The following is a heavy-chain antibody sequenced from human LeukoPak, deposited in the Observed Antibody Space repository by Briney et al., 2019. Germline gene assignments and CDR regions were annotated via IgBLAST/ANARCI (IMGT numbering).Heavy chain of an antibody. J-gene: IGHJ4*02. CDR3: ARGSSGSYTVDY. V-gene: IGHV4-61*02. Sequence: SETLSLTCTVSGGSISSGDYYWSWIRQPAGKGLEWIGRIYASGSTNYNPSLKSRVTMSIDTSKNQFSLKLSSVTAADTAVYYCARGSSGSYTVDYWGQGTLVTVSS. D-gene: IGHD1-26*01. CDR2: IYASGST. CDR1: GGSISSGDYY.